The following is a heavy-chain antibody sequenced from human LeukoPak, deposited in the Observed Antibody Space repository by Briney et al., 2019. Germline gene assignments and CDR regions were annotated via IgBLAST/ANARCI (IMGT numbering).Heavy chain of an antibody. CDR2: IKQDGSEK. J-gene: IGHJ5*02. CDR1: GFTLSSYW. Sequence: GGSLRLSCAASGFTLSSYWMSWVRQAPGKGLEWVANIKQDGSEKYYVDSVKGRFTISRDNAKNSLYLQMNSLRAEDTVVYYCARDPGPIAAAGTAYNWFDPWGQGTLVTVSS. CDR3: ARDPGPIAAAGTAYNWFDP. V-gene: IGHV3-7*01. D-gene: IGHD6-13*01.